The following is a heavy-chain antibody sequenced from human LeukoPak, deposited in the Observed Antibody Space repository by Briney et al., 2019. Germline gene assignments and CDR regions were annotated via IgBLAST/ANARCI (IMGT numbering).Heavy chain of an antibody. CDR3: ARGGALRYFEWFSAY. J-gene: IGHJ4*02. D-gene: IGHD3-9*01. CDR2: MNPSGDST. V-gene: IGHV1-46*01. Sequence: ASVTVSCKASGYNFTDYYIHWVRQAPGHGLEWMGIMNPSGDSTTYAEKFQGRVTVTRDTSTSTVYLELSSLRSEDTAVYYCARGGALRYFEWFSAYWGQGTLVTVSS. CDR1: GYNFTDYY.